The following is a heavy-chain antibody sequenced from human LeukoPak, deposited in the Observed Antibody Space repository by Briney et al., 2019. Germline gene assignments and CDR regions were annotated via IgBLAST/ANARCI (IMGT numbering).Heavy chain of an antibody. D-gene: IGHD1-26*01. J-gene: IGHJ6*03. CDR1: GYTFTSYG. Sequence: GASVKVSCKASGYTFTSYGISWVRQAPGQGLEWMGWISAYNGNTNYAQKLQGRVTMTTDTSTSTAYMELRSLRSDDTAVYYCARARVVGYYYYYYMDVWGKGTTVTISS. CDR3: ARARVVGYYYYYYMDV. V-gene: IGHV1-18*01. CDR2: ISAYNGNT.